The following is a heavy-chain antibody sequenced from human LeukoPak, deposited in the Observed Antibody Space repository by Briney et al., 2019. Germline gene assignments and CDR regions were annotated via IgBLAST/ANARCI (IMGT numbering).Heavy chain of an antibody. CDR3: ARALPEPFDY. CDR1: GGSISSGGYS. D-gene: IGHD1-14*01. V-gene: IGHV4-61*08. Sequence: PSETLSLTCAVSGGSISSGGYSWSWIRQPPGKGLEWIGYIYYSGSTNYNPSLKSRVTISVDTSKNQFSLKLSSVTAADTAVYYCARALPEPFDYWGQGTLVTVSS. CDR2: IYYSGST. J-gene: IGHJ4*02.